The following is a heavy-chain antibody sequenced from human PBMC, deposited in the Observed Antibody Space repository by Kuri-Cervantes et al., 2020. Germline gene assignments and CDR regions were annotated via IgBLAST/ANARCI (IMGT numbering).Heavy chain of an antibody. J-gene: IGHJ6*03. CDR1: GFTFSSYS. CDR3: ARDHSSSPGYYYYYMDV. CDR2: ISYDGSNK. V-gene: IGHV3-30*03. Sequence: GESLKISCAASGFTFSSYSMNWVRQAPGKGLEWVAVISYDGSNKYYADSVKGRFTISRDNSKNTLYLQMNSLRAEDTAVYYCARDHSSSPGYYYYYMDVWGKGTTVTVSS. D-gene: IGHD6-6*01.